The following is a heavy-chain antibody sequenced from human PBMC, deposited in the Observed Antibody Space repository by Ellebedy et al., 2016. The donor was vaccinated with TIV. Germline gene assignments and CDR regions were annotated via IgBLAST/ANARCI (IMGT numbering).Heavy chain of an antibody. CDR2: IIPIFGTA. J-gene: IGHJ2*01. CDR3: ARGYYDSSGYTPDWYFDL. Sequence: AASVKVSCKASGGTFSSYAISWVRQAPEQGLEWMGGIIPIFGTANYAQKFQGRVTITADESTSTAYLELSSLRSEDTAVYFCARGYYDSSGYTPDWYFDLWGRGTLVTVSS. V-gene: IGHV1-69*13. CDR1: GGTFSSYA. D-gene: IGHD3-22*01.